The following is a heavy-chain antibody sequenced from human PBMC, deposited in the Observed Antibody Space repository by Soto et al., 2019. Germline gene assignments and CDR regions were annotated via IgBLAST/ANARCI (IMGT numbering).Heavy chain of an antibody. CDR2: ISGSGGST. Sequence: GESLKISCAASGFTFSSYAMSWVRQAPGKGLEWVSAISGSGGSTYYADSVKGRFTISRDNSKNTLYLQMNSLRAGDTAVYYCAKDLGYCSSTSCYDAFDIWGQGTMVTVSS. CDR1: GFTFSSYA. V-gene: IGHV3-23*01. D-gene: IGHD2-2*01. J-gene: IGHJ3*02. CDR3: AKDLGYCSSTSCYDAFDI.